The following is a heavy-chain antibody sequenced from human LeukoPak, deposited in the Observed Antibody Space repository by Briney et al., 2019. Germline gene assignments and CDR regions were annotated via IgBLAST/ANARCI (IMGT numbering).Heavy chain of an antibody. CDR1: GGTFSSYA. Sequence: RASVKVSCKASGGTFSSYAISWVRQAPGQGLEWMGGIIPIFGTANYAQKFQGRVTITADESTSTAYMELSSLRSEDTAVYYCARDEEGSGWLLDPWGQGTLVTVSS. V-gene: IGHV1-69*13. CDR3: ARDEEGSGWLLDP. CDR2: IIPIFGTA. D-gene: IGHD6-19*01. J-gene: IGHJ5*02.